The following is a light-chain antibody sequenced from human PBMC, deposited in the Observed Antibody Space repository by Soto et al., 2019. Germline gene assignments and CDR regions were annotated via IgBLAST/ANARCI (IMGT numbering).Light chain of an antibody. V-gene: IGKV1-8*01. Sequence: AIRMTQSPSSLSASTGDRVTITCRASQGISSYLAWYQQKPGKAPKLLIYAASTLQSGVPSRFSGSGSGTDFNLTISCLQSEDFATYYCKQYYSYPPTFGQGTKVEIK. CDR1: QGISSY. CDR2: AAS. CDR3: KQYYSYPPT. J-gene: IGKJ1*01.